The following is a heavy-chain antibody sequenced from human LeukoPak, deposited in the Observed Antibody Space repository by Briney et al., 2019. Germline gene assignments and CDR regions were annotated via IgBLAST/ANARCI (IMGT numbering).Heavy chain of an antibody. CDR2: IEGDGSGT. Sequence: QTGGSLRLSRAASGFIFSDYAMTWVRQAPGRGLEWVSSIEGDGSGTYYTDSARGRFIVSRDNAKNSLYLQMNSLRAEDTALYYCAKEAYSSSWYLSYFDYWGQGTLVTVSS. CDR3: AKEAYSSSWYLSYFDY. CDR1: GFIFSDYA. D-gene: IGHD6-13*01. J-gene: IGHJ4*02. V-gene: IGHV3-23*03.